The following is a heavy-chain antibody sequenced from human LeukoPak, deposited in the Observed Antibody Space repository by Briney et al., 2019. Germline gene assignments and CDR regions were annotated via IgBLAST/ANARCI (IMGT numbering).Heavy chain of an antibody. CDR3: ARVGMAPDYYFDY. J-gene: IGHJ4*02. CDR2: IYYSGST. CDR1: GGSISSYY. V-gene: IGHV4-59*01. D-gene: IGHD5-24*01. Sequence: SETLSLTCTVSGGSISSYYWSWIRQPPGKGLEWIGYIYYSGSTNYNPSLKSRVTISVDTSKNQFSLKLSSVTAADTAVYYCARVGMAPDYYFDYWGQGTLVTVSS.